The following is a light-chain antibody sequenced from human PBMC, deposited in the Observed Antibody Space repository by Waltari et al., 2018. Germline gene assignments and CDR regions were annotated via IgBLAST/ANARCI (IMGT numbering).Light chain of an antibody. CDR3: SSYSTSITPYV. CDR2: DVS. J-gene: IGLJ1*01. V-gene: IGLV2-14*03. Sequence: QSALTQPASVSGSPGQSITISCTGTSSDVGGYNNVSWYQQHPGKAPKLIIYDVSSRPSGVSNRFFGSKSGNTASLTISGLQAEDEAVYFCSSYSTSITPYVFGTGTKVTVL. CDR1: SSDVGGYNN.